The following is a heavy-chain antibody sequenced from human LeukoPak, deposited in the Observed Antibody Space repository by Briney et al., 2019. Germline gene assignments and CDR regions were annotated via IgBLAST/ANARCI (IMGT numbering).Heavy chain of an antibody. CDR1: GFTFSSYS. D-gene: IGHD6-13*01. CDR3: AKESSWYGNGNWFDP. Sequence: PGGSLRLSCAASGFTFSSYSMNWVRQAPGKGLEWVSYISSSSSTIYYADSVKGRFTISRDNAKNSLYLQMNSLRAEDTAVYYCAKESSWYGNGNWFDPWGQGTLVTVSS. V-gene: IGHV3-48*04. CDR2: ISSSSSTI. J-gene: IGHJ5*02.